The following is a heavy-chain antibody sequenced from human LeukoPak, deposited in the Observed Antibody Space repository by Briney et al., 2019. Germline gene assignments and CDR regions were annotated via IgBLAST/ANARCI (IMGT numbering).Heavy chain of an antibody. V-gene: IGHV4-59*01. CDR3: ARIRYSSSPSSGYYYMDV. CDR1: GGSISSYY. Sequence: SSETLSLTCTVSGGSISSYYWSWIRQPPGKGLEWIGYIYYSESTNYNPSLKSRVTISVDTSKNQFSLKLSSVTAADTAVYYCARIRYSSSPSSGYYYMDVWGKGTTVTVSS. D-gene: IGHD6-13*01. J-gene: IGHJ6*03. CDR2: IYYSEST.